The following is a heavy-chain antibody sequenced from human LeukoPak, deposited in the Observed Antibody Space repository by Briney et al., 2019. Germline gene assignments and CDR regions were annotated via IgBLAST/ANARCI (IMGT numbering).Heavy chain of an antibody. CDR2: INPNSGGR. J-gene: IGHJ5*02. Sequence: ASVKASCKASGYTFTNYVLIWVRPAPGQGLEGMGRINPNSGGRNYAQKFQGRVTMTRDTSISTACMELSRLRSDDTAVYYCARERGLARTRIIAAAGKNWFDPSGQGTLVTVSS. V-gene: IGHV1-2*06. CDR3: ARERGLARTRIIAAAGKNWFDP. D-gene: IGHD6-13*01. CDR1: GYTFTNYV.